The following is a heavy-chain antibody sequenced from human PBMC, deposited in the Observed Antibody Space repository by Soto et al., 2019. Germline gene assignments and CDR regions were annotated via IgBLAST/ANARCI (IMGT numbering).Heavy chain of an antibody. J-gene: IGHJ4*02. V-gene: IGHV4-31*03. CDR3: ARGDCSGGSCYYFDS. D-gene: IGHD2-15*01. CDR1: GGSITSGGYF. Sequence: TLSLTCTVSGGSITSGGYFWSWIRQHPGKGLEWIGYIYYSGSTYYNPSLKSRVSISVDTSKNQFSLKLNSVTAADTAVYYCARGDCSGGSCYYFDSWGQGSRVTVSS. CDR2: IYYSGST.